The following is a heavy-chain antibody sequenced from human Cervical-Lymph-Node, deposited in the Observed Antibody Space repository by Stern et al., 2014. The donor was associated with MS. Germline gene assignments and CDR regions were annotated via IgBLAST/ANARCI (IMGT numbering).Heavy chain of an antibody. CDR3: AKIHRAFANQGH. D-gene: IGHD3-16*01. Sequence: QVQLVESGPRLVTPSETLSLTCSVSGGSLNNNAYYWGWIRQPPGKGLEWIGSVLYSGSPYSNPSLQSRAAVSMDSSKTQFSLRLVSVTAADTAVYYCAKIHRAFANQGHWGQGVLVSVSS. CDR1: GGSLNNNAYY. J-gene: IGHJ1*01. CDR2: VLYSGSP. V-gene: IGHV4-39*01.